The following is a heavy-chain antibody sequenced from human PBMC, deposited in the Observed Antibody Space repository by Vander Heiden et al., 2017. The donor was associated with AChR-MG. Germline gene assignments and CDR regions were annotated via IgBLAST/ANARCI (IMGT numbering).Heavy chain of an antibody. V-gene: IGHV3-30-3*01. CDR3: ARSLYSSGWFSYYFDY. CDR2: ISYDGSNK. Sequence: QVQLVESGGGVVQPGRSLRLSCAASGFTFRSYAMHWIRQAPGKGLEWVAVISYDGSNKYYADSVKGRFTISRDNSKNTLYLQMNSLRAEDTAVYYCARSLYSSGWFSYYFDYWGQGTLVTVSS. J-gene: IGHJ4*02. D-gene: IGHD6-19*01. CDR1: GFTFRSYA.